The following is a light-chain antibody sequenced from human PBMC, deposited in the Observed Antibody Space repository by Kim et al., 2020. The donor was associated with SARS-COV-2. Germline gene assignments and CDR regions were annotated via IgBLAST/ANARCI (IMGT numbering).Light chain of an antibody. CDR1: KLGDKY. Sequence: PGQTASIPCSGDKLGDKYACWYQQKPGQSPVLVIYQDSKRPSGIPERFSGSNSGNTATLTISGTQAMDEADYYCQAWDSSTAHYVFGTGTKVTVL. V-gene: IGLV3-1*01. CDR2: QDS. J-gene: IGLJ1*01. CDR3: QAWDSSTAHYV.